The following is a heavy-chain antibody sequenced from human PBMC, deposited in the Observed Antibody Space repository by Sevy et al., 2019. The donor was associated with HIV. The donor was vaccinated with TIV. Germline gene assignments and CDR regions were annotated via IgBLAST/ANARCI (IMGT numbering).Heavy chain of an antibody. CDR1: GFSMSAHFY. CDR3: ARVAPAPDPYYYYTMDV. V-gene: IGHV4-38-2*02. D-gene: IGHD2-2*01. CDR2: MYHSGLT. J-gene: IGHJ6*03. Sequence: SETLSLTCTVSGFSMSAHFYWGWIRQPPGKGLEWIPHMYHSGLTYYNPSLKSRVTMSIDTSKNHFSLKLISVTAADTALYFCARVAPAPDPYYYYTMDVWGKGTTVTVSS.